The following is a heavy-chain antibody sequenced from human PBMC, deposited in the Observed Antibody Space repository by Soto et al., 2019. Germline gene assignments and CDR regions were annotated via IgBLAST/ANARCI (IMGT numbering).Heavy chain of an antibody. J-gene: IGHJ6*02. V-gene: IGHV3-48*02. Sequence: GGSLRLSCAASGFTFSSYSMNWVRQAPGKGLEWVSYISSSSSTIYYADSVKGRFTISRDNAKNSLYLQMNSLRDEDTAVYYCARGSYCSGGSCKLGDYYYGMDVWGQGTTVTVSS. D-gene: IGHD2-15*01. CDR2: ISSSSSTI. CDR1: GFTFSSYS. CDR3: ARGSYCSGGSCKLGDYYYGMDV.